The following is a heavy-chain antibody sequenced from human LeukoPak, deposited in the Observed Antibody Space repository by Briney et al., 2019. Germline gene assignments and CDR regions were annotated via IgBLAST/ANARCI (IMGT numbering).Heavy chain of an antibody. V-gene: IGHV4-59*01. CDR2: MYYSGST. CDR1: GGSISSYY. Sequence: PSETLSLTCTVSGGSISSYYWSWIRQPPGKGLEWIGYMYYSGSTNYTPSLKSRVTMSLDTSKNQFSLKLSSLTAADTAVYYCARGGWYYDCWGQGTLVTVSS. J-gene: IGHJ4*02. CDR3: ARGGWYYDC. D-gene: IGHD6-19*01.